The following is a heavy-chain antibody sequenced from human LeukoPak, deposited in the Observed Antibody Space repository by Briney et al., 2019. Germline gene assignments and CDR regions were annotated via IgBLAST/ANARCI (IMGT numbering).Heavy chain of an antibody. V-gene: IGHV4-30-2*01. J-gene: IGHJ4*02. CDR1: GDSLSSSTCN. CDR3: ARDQVDYDIPDHFDY. Sequence: SETLSLTCKVSGDSLSSSTCNWRWIRQPPGKGLEWIGYISQSGNSYFTPSLKSRATISVDRSKNHFSLTLISVTAADTAVYYCARDQVDYDIPDHFDYWGKGALVTVSS. D-gene: IGHD3-22*01. CDR2: ISQSGNS.